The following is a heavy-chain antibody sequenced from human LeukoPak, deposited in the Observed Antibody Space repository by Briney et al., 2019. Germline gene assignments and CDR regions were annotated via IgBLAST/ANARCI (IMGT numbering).Heavy chain of an antibody. D-gene: IGHD3-10*01. CDR2: INHSGST. V-gene: IGHV4-34*01. CDR3: ARLYGSGSYYRY. J-gene: IGHJ4*02. Sequence: SETLSLTCAVYGGSFSGYYWSWIRQPPGKGLEWIGEINHSGSTNYNPSLKSRVTISGDTSKNQFSLKLRSVTAADTAMYYCARLYGSGSYYRYWGQGTLVTVSS. CDR1: GGSFSGYY.